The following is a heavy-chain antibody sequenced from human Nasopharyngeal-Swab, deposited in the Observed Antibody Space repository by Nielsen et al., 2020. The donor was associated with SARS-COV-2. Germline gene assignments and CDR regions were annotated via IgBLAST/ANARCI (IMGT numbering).Heavy chain of an antibody. CDR2: INWNGGST. CDR3: ARGHSRGSTGCYAD. D-gene: IGHD2-2*01. J-gene: IGHJ4*02. CDR1: GFTFDDYG. Sequence: GESLKISCAASGFTFDDYGMSWVRQAPGKGLEWVSGINWNGGSTGYADSVKGRFTISRDNAKNSLYLQMNSLRAEDTALYYCARGHSRGSTGCYADWGQGTLVTVSS. V-gene: IGHV3-20*04.